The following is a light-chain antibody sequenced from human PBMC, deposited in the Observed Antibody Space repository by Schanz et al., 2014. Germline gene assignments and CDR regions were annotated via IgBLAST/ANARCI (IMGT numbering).Light chain of an antibody. Sequence: DIVMTQTPVSLSVPPGPPAPISCKSSQSLLFTDGKTYLYWYLQKPGQPPQLLIFEVSNRFSGVPDRFSGSGSGTDFTLKISRVEAEDVGVYYCMQSLATPHTFGQGTKLEIK. CDR3: MQSLATPHT. CDR2: EVS. J-gene: IGKJ2*01. V-gene: IGKV2D-29*01. CDR1: QSLLFTDGKTY.